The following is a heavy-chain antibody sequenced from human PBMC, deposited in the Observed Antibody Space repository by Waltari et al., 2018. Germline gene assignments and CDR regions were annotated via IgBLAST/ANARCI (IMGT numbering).Heavy chain of an antibody. CDR1: GGSFSGYY. Sequence: QVQLQQWGAGLLKSSETLSLTCAVYGGSFSGYYWSWIRQPPGKGLEWIGEINHSGSTNYNPSLKSRVTISVDTSKNQFSLKLSSVTAADTAVYYCARAVYYDFWSGYYPDWFDPWGQGTLVTVSS. CDR2: INHSGST. V-gene: IGHV4-34*01. J-gene: IGHJ5*02. D-gene: IGHD3-3*01. CDR3: ARAVYYDFWSGYYPDWFDP.